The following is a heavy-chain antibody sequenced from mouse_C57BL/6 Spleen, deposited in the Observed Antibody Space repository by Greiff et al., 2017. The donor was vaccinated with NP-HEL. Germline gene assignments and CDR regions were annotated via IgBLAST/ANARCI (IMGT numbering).Heavy chain of an antibody. CDR3: ARVIDYDGGDYFDY. D-gene: IGHD2-4*01. J-gene: IGHJ2*01. CDR1: GYSITSGYY. CDR2: ISYDGSN. V-gene: IGHV3-6*01. Sequence: EVKLMESGPGLVKPSQSLSLTCSVTGYSITSGYYWNWIRQFPGNKLEWMGYISYDGSNNYNPSLKNRISITRDTSKNQFFLKLNSVTTEDTATYYCARVIDYDGGDYFDYWGQGTTLTVSS.